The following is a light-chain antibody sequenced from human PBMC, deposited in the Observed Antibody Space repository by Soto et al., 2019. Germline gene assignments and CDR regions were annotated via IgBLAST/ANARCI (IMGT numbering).Light chain of an antibody. CDR1: QSVGNN. V-gene: IGKV3-15*01. CDR3: QQYNNWPPWT. J-gene: IGKJ1*01. CDR2: AAS. Sequence: EIVMTQSPATLSVSAGESATLSCWASQSVGNNLAWYQQKPGQAPTLLIYAASTRATGVPARFSGSGSGTEFTLSITGLQSEDFAVYYCQQYNNWPPWTFGQGTKVEI.